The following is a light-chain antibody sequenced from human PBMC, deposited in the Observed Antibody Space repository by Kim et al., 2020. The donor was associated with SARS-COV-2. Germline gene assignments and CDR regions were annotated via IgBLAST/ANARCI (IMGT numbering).Light chain of an antibody. CDR1: QSVSSNS. V-gene: IGKV3-20*01. CDR3: QQYGSSPWT. J-gene: IGKJ1*01. CDR2: GAS. Sequence: EIVLTQSPATLSLSPGERATLSCRASQSVSSNSLVWYQQKPGQAPRLLIHGASIRATGIPDRFSGSGSGTDFTLTISRLGPEDFAVYYCQQYGSSPWTFGQGTKVDIK.